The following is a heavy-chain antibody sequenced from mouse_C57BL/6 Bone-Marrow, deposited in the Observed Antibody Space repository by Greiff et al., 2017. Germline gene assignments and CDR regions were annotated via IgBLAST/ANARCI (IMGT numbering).Heavy chain of an antibody. D-gene: IGHD4-1*01. CDR2: IYPGSGST. V-gene: IGHV1-55*01. Sequence: QVHVKQPGAELVKPGASVKMSCKASGYTFTSYWITWVKQRPGQGLEWIGDIYPGSGSTNYNEKFKSKATLTVDTSSSTAYMQLSSLTSEDSAVYYCARWGTGTWVFAYGGQGTLVTVSA. CDR3: ARWGTGTWVFAY. J-gene: IGHJ3*01. CDR1: GYTFTSYW.